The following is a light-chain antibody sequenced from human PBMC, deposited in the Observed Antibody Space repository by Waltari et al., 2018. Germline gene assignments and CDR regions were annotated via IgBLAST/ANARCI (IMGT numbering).Light chain of an antibody. V-gene: IGKV3-20*01. CDR3: QHYVNLPVT. CDR1: QSVSRA. Sequence: EIVLTQSPGTLSLSPGERATLSCRASQSVSRALAWYQQKPGQAPRLLIYAASTRATGAPDRFSGSVSGTDFSLTISRLDPEDFAVYYCQHYVNLPVTFDQGTKVEI. CDR2: AAS. J-gene: IGKJ1*01.